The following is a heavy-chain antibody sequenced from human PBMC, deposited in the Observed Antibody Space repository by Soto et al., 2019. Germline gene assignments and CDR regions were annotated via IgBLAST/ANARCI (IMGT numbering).Heavy chain of an antibody. J-gene: IGHJ4*02. V-gene: IGHV3-23*03. Sequence: GGSLRLSCAASGFTFSDYAMAWVRQAPGKGLESVPGIYAGGNGIKYAESVKGRFTISRDNSKNTLYLQMDSLRVEDTAVYYCAKDAISGDGVWLVDHWGQGTQVTVSS. CDR2: IYAGGNGI. CDR3: AKDAISGDGVWLVDH. D-gene: IGHD4-17*01. CDR1: GFTFSDYA.